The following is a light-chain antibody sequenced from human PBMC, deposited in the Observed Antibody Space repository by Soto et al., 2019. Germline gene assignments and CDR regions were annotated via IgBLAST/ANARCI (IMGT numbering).Light chain of an antibody. CDR3: QQYGSLSWT. J-gene: IGKJ1*01. CDR1: QTITTSQ. Sequence: EIVLTQSPGTLSLSPGERATLFCRASQTITTSQLAWYQQKPGQAPRVLIFGAPNRATGIPDRFSGSGSGTDFTLTISRLEPEDFAVYYCQQYGSLSWTFGQGTKVEIK. V-gene: IGKV3-20*01. CDR2: GAP.